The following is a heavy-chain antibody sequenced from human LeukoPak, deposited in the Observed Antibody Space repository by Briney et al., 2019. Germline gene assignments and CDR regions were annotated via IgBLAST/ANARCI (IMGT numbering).Heavy chain of an antibody. CDR1: GYTFTDYY. V-gene: IGHV1-2*02. J-gene: IGHJ3*01. CDR3: ARGDCSGATCYDLFDV. D-gene: IGHD2-2*01. CDR2: INPKSGGT. Sequence: ASVMVSFKASGYTFTDYYIHWVRQAPGQGLEWMGWINPKSGGTDSAQKFQGRVTMTRDTSISSAYVELSRLSSDDTAVYYCARGDCSGATCYDLFDVWGQGTKVTVSS.